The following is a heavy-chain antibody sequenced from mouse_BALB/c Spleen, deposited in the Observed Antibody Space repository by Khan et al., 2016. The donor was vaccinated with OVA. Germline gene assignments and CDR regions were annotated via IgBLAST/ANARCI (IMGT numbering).Heavy chain of an antibody. CDR1: DYTFTNYW. CDR3: VNHGSSSAWFTY. Sequence: QMQLEESGAELAKPGASVKMSCKASDYTFTNYWMHWVKQRPGQGLEWIGYINHSTDYTEYNQKFKDKATLTADKSSSTAYMQLSSLTSEDSAVYYCVNHGSSSAWFTYWGQGTLVTVSA. J-gene: IGHJ3*01. V-gene: IGHV1-7*01. CDR2: INHSTDYT. D-gene: IGHD1-1*01.